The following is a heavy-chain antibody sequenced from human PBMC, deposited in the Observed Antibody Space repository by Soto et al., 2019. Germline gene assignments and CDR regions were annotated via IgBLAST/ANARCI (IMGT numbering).Heavy chain of an antibody. CDR1: GYSFTSYW. V-gene: IGHV5-51*01. D-gene: IGHD3-3*01. CDR2: IYPGDSDT. CDR3: ARLIEITIFGVIPTDYGMDV. Sequence: GESLKISCKGSGYSFTSYWIGWVRKMPGKGLEWMGIIYPGDSDTRYSPSFQGQVTISADKSISTAYLQWSSLKASDTAMYYCARLIEITIFGVIPTDYGMDVWGQGTTVTVSS. J-gene: IGHJ6*02.